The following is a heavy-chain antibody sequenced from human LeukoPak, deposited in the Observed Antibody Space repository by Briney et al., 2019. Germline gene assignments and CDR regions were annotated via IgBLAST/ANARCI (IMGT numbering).Heavy chain of an antibody. D-gene: IGHD1-26*01. CDR1: GGSISSYH. CDR2: IYYSGST. Sequence: SETLSLTCTVSGGSISSYHWSWIRQTPGKELEGIGYIYYSGSTNYNPSLKSRVTISVDTSKNQFSLKLSSVTAADTAVYFWARHGASGSYLYYFDYWGQGTLVTVSS. J-gene: IGHJ4*02. CDR3: ARHGASGSYLYYFDY. V-gene: IGHV4-59*08.